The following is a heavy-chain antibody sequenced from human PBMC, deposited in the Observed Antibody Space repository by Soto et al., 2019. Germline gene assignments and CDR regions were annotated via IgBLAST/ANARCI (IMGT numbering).Heavy chain of an antibody. CDR2: INAGNGNT. D-gene: IGHD3-22*01. CDR1: GYTFTSYA. CDR3: ARDRSGAVVVAYYFDY. V-gene: IGHV1-3*01. J-gene: IGHJ4*02. Sequence: QVQLVQSGAEVKKPGASVKVSCKASGYTFTSYAMHWVRQAPGQSLEWMGWINAGNGNTKYSQKFQGRVTITRDTSASTAYMELSSLRSEDTAVYYCARDRSGAVVVAYYFDYWGQGTLVTVSS.